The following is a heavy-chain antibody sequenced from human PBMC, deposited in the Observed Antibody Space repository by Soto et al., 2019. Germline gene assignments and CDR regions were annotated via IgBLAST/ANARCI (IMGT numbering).Heavy chain of an antibody. CDR1: GFTFTAYS. J-gene: IGHJ4*02. CDR3: ARGFTIFGVVIIGKPGNYFDY. V-gene: IGHV3-48*01. Sequence: PGGSLRLSCVASGFTFTAYSMNWVRQAPGKGLEWVSYISSSSSTIYYADSVKGRFTISRDNAKNSLYLQMNSLRAADTAVYYCARGFTIFGVVIIGKPGNYFDYWGQGTLVTVSS. CDR2: ISSSSSTI. D-gene: IGHD3-3*01.